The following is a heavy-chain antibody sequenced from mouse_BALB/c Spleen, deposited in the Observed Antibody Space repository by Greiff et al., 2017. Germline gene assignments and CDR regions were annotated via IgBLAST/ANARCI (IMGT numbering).Heavy chain of an antibody. V-gene: IGHV14-3*02. Sequence: VHVKQSGAELVKPGASVKLSCTASGFNIKDTYMHWVKQRPEQGLEWIGRIDPANGNTKYDPKFQGKATITADTSSNTAYLQLSSLTSEDTAVYYCARRIPPRDYFDYWGQGTTLTVSS. CDR3: ARRIPPRDYFDY. CDR2: IDPANGNT. CDR1: GFNIKDTY. J-gene: IGHJ2*01.